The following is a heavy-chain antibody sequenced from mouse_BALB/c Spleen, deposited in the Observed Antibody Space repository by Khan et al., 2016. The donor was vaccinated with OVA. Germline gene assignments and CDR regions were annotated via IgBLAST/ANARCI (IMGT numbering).Heavy chain of an antibody. Sequence: QVQLQHSGAELARPGASVKMSCTASGYTFTSYTIHWVRQRPGQAPEWIGHINPSNYYTNYNQNFKDKATLIVDKSSSTAYMQLNSLTSEDSSVYYCVRGGAYHRSDGCVACGGQGTPVTVSA. V-gene: IGHV1-4*01. CDR3: VRGGAYHRSDGCVAC. CDR1: GYTFTSYT. J-gene: IGHJ3*01. CDR2: INPSNYYT. D-gene: IGHD2-14*01.